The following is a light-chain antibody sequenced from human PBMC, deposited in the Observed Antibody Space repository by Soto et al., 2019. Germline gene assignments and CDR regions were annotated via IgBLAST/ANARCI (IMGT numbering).Light chain of an antibody. Sequence: EIVLTQSPGTLSLSPGERATLSCRASQSVSSTYLAWYQQKFGQAPRLLIHAASSRATGIPDRFSGSGSGTDFTLTISSLEPEDFAVYYCQQRSNWPTFGQGTRLEIK. V-gene: IGKV3D-20*02. CDR1: QSVSSTY. CDR3: QQRSNWPT. CDR2: AAS. J-gene: IGKJ5*01.